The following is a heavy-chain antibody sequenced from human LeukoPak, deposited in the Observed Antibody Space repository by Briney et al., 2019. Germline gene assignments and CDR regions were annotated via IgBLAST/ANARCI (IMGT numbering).Heavy chain of an antibody. CDR1: GFTFSSYS. Sequence: GGSLRLSCAASGFTFSSYSMNWVRQAPGKGLEWVSYISSSSSTIYYADSVKGRFTISRDNAKNSLYLQMNSLRAEDTAVYYCARDHDTMVRGTTFDYWGQGTLVIVSS. D-gene: IGHD3-10*01. CDR3: ARDHDTMVRGTTFDY. CDR2: ISSSSSTI. J-gene: IGHJ4*02. V-gene: IGHV3-48*01.